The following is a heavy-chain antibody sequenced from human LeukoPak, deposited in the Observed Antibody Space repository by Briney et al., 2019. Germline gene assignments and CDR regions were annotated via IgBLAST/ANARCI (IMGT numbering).Heavy chain of an antibody. CDR3: ARSPRYTMVRGVIDL. CDR2: IYYGGST. V-gene: IGHV4-31*03. Sequence: SQTLSLTCTVSGGSISSGGYYWSWIRQHPGKGLEWIGYIYYGGSTYYNPSLKSRVTISVDTSKNQFSLKLSSVTAADTAVYYCARSPRYTMVRGVIDLWGQGTLVTVSS. J-gene: IGHJ5*02. D-gene: IGHD3-10*01. CDR1: GGSISSGGYY.